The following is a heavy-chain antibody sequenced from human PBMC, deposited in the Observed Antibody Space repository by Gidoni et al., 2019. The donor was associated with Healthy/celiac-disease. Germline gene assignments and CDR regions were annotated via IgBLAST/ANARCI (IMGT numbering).Heavy chain of an antibody. V-gene: IGHV4-34*01. J-gene: IGHJ6*03. CDR2: INHSGST. CDR1: GGSFSGYY. Sequence: QVQLQQWGAGLLKPSETLSLTCAVYGGSFSGYYWSWIRQPPGKGLEWIGEINHSGSTNYNPSLKSRVTISVDTSKNQFSLKLSSVTAADTAVYYCARGGYCSSTSCYNGTPYYYYYYYMDVWGKGTTVTVSS. CDR3: ARGGYCSSTSCYNGTPYYYYYYYMDV. D-gene: IGHD2-2*02.